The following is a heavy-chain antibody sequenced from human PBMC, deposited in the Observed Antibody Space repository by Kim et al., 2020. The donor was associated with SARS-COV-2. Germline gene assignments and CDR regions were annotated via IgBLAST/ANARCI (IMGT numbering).Heavy chain of an antibody. CDR3: ARAERKRVYDILIGYYYFYDGMVV. J-gene: IGHJ6*02. V-gene: IGHV1-8*01. Sequence: ASVKVSCKASGYTFTSYDINWVRQATGQGLEWMGWMNPNSGNTGYAQKFQGRVTMTRNTSISTAYMELSSLRSEDTAVYYCARAERKRVYDILIGYYYFYDGMVVWGRGTTVTVSS. CDR1: GYTFTSYD. CDR2: MNPNSGNT. D-gene: IGHD3-9*01.